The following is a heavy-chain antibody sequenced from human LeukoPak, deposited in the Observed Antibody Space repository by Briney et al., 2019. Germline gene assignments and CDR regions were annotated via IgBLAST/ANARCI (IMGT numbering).Heavy chain of an antibody. CDR1: GGTFSSYA. CDR2: IIPIFGTA. D-gene: IGHD5-24*01. J-gene: IGHJ4*02. V-gene: IGHV1-69*05. CDR3: AREGDGYPWYFDY. Sequence: ASVKVSCKASGGTFSSYAISWVRQAPGQGLEWMGGIIPIFGTANYAQKFQGRVTITTDESTSIAYMELSSLRSEDTAVYYCAREGDGYPWYFDYWGQGTLVTVSS.